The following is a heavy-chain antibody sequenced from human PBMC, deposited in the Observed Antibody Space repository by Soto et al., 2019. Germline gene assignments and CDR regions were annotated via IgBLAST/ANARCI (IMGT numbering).Heavy chain of an antibody. V-gene: IGHV5-51*01. D-gene: IGHD6-6*01. CDR3: ARRGYSSSPGDYYYGMDV. Sequence: GESLKISCKGSGYSFTSYWIGWVRQMPGKGLEWMGIIYPGDSDTRYSPSFQGQVTISADKSISTAYLQWSSLKASDTATYYCARRGYSSSPGDYYYGMDVWGQGTTVTVSS. CDR2: IYPGDSDT. CDR1: GYSFTSYW. J-gene: IGHJ6*02.